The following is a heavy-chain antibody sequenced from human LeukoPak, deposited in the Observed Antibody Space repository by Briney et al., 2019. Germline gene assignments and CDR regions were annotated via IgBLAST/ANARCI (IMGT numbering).Heavy chain of an antibody. V-gene: IGHV1-18*01. Sequence: GASVKVSCKASGYTFTNYGINWVRQAPGQGLEWMGWISAYNGNTNYAQKFQGRVTMTRDTSISTAYMELSRLRSGDTAVYYCARDQPRGYCSGGSCSNAFDIWGQGTMVTVSS. J-gene: IGHJ3*02. D-gene: IGHD2-15*01. CDR3: ARDQPRGYCSGGSCSNAFDI. CDR2: ISAYNGNT. CDR1: GYTFTNYG.